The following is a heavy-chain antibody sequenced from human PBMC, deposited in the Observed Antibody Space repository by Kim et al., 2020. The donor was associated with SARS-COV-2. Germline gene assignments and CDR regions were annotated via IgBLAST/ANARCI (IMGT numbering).Heavy chain of an antibody. CDR1: GFTFSSYW. CDR2: INSDGSST. CDR3: ARVSSWYQRYYYYGMDV. Sequence: GGSLRLSCAASGFTFSSYWMHWVRQAPGKGLVWVSRINSDGSSTSYADSVKGRFTISRDNAKNTLYLQMNSLRAEDTAVYYCARVSSWYQRYYYYGMDVWGQGTTVTVSS. D-gene: IGHD6-13*01. V-gene: IGHV3-74*01. J-gene: IGHJ6*02.